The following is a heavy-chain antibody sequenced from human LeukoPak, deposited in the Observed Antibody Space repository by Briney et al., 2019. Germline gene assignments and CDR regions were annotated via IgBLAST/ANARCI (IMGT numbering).Heavy chain of an antibody. D-gene: IGHD3-10*01. CDR1: GGFISSYY. CDR3: ASFMVRGLSAFDI. Sequence: KTSETLSLTCTVSGGFISSYYWSWIRQPPGKGLEWIGYIYYSGSTYYNPSLKSRVTISVDTSKNQFSLKLSSVTAADTAVYYCASFMVRGLSAFDIWGQGTMVTVSS. J-gene: IGHJ3*02. V-gene: IGHV4-30-4*01. CDR2: IYYSGST.